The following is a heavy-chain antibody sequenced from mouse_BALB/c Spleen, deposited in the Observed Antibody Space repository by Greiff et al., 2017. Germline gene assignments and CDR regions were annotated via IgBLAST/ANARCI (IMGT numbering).Heavy chain of an antibody. J-gene: IGHJ1*01. CDR3: ARRGDYRYDHWYFDV. CDR1: GYTFTDYW. V-gene: IGHV1-69*01. CDR2: IDTSDSYT. Sequence: QVQLQQPGAELVMPGASVKMSCKASGYTFTDYWMHWVKQRPGQGLEWIGAIDTSDSYTSYNQKFKGKATLTVNESSSTAYMQLSSLTSEDSAVYYCARRGDYRYDHWYFDVWGAGTTVTVSS. D-gene: IGHD2-14*01.